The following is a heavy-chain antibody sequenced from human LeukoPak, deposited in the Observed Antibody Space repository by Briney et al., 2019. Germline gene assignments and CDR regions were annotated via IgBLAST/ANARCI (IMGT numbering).Heavy chain of an antibody. J-gene: IGHJ4*02. CDR3: ARAGHRKYYYDNAYDY. CDR2: ISAYNGHT. D-gene: IGHD3-22*01. Sequence: GASVRVSCKASGYTFSIYGFSWVRQAPGQGLEWMGWISAYNGHTNYAQKLQGRVTMTTHTSTSTAYMELRSLRSDDTAVYYCARAGHRKYYYDNAYDYWGQGTLVTVSS. CDR1: GYTFSIYG. V-gene: IGHV1-18*01.